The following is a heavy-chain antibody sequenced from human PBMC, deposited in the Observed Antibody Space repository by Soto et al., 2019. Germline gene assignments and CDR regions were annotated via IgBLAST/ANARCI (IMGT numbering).Heavy chain of an antibody. D-gene: IGHD2-2*02. J-gene: IGHJ4*02. Sequence: LSLTCAVYGGSFSGYYWSWIRQPPGKGLEWIGEINHSGSTNYNPSLKSRVTISVDTSKNQFSLKPSSVTAADTAVYYCARGPIVVVPAAIRTPFDYWGQGTLVTVSS. CDR3: ARGPIVVVPAAIRTPFDY. CDR2: INHSGST. CDR1: GGSFSGYY. V-gene: IGHV4-34*01.